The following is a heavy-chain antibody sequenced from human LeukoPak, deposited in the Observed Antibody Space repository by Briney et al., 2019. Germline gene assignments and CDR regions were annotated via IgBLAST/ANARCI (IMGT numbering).Heavy chain of an antibody. J-gene: IGHJ3*02. CDR2: INPNSGGT. Sequence: GGSLRLSCAASGDTFTGYYMHWVRQAPGQGLEGMGWINPNSGGTNYAQKFQGWVTMTRDTFISTAYMELSRLRSDDTAVYYCARHIRGSYSGPSAFDIWGQGTMVTVSS. CDR1: GDTFTGYY. CDR3: ARHIRGSYSGPSAFDI. V-gene: IGHV1-2*04. D-gene: IGHD1-26*01.